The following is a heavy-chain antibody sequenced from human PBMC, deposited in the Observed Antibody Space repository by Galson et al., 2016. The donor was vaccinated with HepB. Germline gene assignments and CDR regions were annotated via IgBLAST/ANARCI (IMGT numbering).Heavy chain of an antibody. CDR3: ARDGDANYTPYDGMDV. CDR1: GFTFSNYG. D-gene: IGHD4/OR15-4a*01. V-gene: IGHV3-33*01. J-gene: IGHJ6*02. Sequence: SLRLSCAASGFTFSNYGIHWVRQAPGKGLEWVAVLWYDGSKKYYADSVKGRFTISRDNSKNTLYLQMDSLRVEDTGVYYCARDGDANYTPYDGMDVWGQGTTVIVSS. CDR2: LWYDGSKK.